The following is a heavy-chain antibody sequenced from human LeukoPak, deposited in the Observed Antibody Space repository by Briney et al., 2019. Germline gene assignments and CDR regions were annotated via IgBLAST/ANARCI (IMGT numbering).Heavy chain of an antibody. V-gene: IGHV4-34*01. D-gene: IGHD1-7*01. CDR2: INHSGST. CDR1: GGSFSGYY. Sequence: SETLSLTCAVYGGSFSGYYWSWIRQPPGKGLEWIGEINHSGSTNYNPSLKSRVTISVDTSKNQFSLKLSSVTAADTAVYYCARTRNYVAANWFDPWGQGTLVTVSS. J-gene: IGHJ5*02. CDR3: ARTRNYVAANWFDP.